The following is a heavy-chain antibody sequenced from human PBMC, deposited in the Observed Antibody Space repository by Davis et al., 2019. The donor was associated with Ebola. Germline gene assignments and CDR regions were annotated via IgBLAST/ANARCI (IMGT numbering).Heavy chain of an antibody. CDR3: AREDIVVVPAAMGPNWNPREYYYYGMDV. CDR2: IKQDGSEK. D-gene: IGHD2-2*01. Sequence: GESLKISCAASGFTFSSYWMSWVRQAPGKGLEWVANIKQDGSEKYYVDSVKGRFTISRDNAKNSLYLQMNSLRAEDTAVYYCAREDIVVVPAAMGPNWNPREYYYYGMDVWGQGTTVTVSS. V-gene: IGHV3-7*01. CDR1: GFTFSSYW. J-gene: IGHJ6*02.